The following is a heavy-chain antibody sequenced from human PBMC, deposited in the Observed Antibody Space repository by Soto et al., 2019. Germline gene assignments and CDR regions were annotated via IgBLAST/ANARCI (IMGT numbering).Heavy chain of an antibody. CDR3: VGTGTTDDY. Sequence: PSETLSLTCTVSGASVGSGDYYWSSIRQSPGKGLEWTGYIYYSGDSYYNPSLKGRLTISIDTSKNQFSLILNSVTVADTAIYYCVGTGTTDDYWGRGTLVTVS. V-gene: IGHV4-30-4*01. CDR1: GASVGSGDYY. CDR2: IYYSGDS. D-gene: IGHD4-17*01. J-gene: IGHJ4*02.